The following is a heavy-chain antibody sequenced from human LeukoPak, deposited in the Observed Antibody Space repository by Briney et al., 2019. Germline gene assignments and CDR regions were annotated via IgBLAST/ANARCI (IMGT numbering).Heavy chain of an antibody. CDR3: ARDRSNYDFWSGYSADYYYYYMDV. J-gene: IGHJ6*03. V-gene: IGHV1-2*02. D-gene: IGHD3-3*01. Sequence: ASVKVSCKASGYTFTGYYMHWVRQAPGQGLEWMGWINPNCGGTNYAQKFQGRVTMTRDTSISTAYMELSRLRSDDTAVYYCARDRSNYDFWSGYSADYYYYYMDVWGKGTTVTVSS. CDR1: GYTFTGYY. CDR2: INPNCGGT.